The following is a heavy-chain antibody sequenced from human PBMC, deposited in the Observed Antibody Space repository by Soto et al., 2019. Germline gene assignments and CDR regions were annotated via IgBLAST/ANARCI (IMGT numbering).Heavy chain of an antibody. CDR3: AKDRTYSSGWAHYYYGMDV. CDR2: ISYDGSNK. D-gene: IGHD6-19*01. Sequence: GSLRLSCAASGLTSSSYPMHWFRKAPGKGLKWVAVISYDGSNKYYADSVKGRFTISRDNSKNTLYLQMNSLRAEDTAVYYCAKDRTYSSGWAHYYYGMDVWGQGTTVTVSS. V-gene: IGHV3-30*04. CDR1: GLTSSSYP. J-gene: IGHJ6*02.